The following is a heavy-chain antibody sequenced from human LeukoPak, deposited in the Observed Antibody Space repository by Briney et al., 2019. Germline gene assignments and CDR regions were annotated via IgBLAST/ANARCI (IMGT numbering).Heavy chain of an antibody. CDR2: IYYSGST. V-gene: IGHV4-59*08. CDR3: ARHSVGVALPLFDH. D-gene: IGHD1-26*01. J-gene: IGHJ4*02. CDR1: GGSISSYY. Sequence: SETLSLTCTVSGGSISSYYWSWIRQPPGEGLEWIGYIYYSGSTNYNPSLKSRVTISVDTSKNQFSLILSSVTAADTAVYYCARHSVGVALPLFDHWGQGNPVTVSS.